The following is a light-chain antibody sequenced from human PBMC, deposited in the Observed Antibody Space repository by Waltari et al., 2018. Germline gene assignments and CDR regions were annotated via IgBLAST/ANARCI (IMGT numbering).Light chain of an antibody. V-gene: IGKV3-20*01. Sequence: ELVLTQSPGTLSLSPGERATLSCRASQSVSKYLAWYQQRPGQAPRLLIYAASTRATGIPDRFSGSGSGTDFSLTISRLEPEDFAVYYCQNHERLQAKFGQGTKVEIK. CDR3: QNHERLQAK. CDR1: QSVSKY. CDR2: AAS. J-gene: IGKJ1*01.